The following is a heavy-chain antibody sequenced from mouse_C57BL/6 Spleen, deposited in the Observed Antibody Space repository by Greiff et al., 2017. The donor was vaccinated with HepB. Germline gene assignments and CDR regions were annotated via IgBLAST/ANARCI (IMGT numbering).Heavy chain of an antibody. CDR3: ASGGYGKDAMDY. D-gene: IGHD1-1*01. V-gene: IGHV1-9*01. CDR1: GYTFTGYW. CDR2: ILPGSGST. J-gene: IGHJ4*01. Sequence: VKLQESGAELMKPGASVKLSCKATGYTFTGYWIEWVKQRPGNGLEWIGEILPGSGSTNYNEKFKGKATFTADKSSNTAYIQLSSLTTEDSAIYYCASGGYGKDAMDYWGQRTSVTVSS.